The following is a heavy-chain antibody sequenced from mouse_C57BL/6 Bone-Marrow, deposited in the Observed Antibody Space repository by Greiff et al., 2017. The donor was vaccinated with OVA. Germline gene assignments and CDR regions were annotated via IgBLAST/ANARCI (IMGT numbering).Heavy chain of an antibody. Sequence: VQLQQSGAELVRPGTSVKMSCKASGYTFTNYWIGWAKQRPGHGLEWIGDIYTGGGYTNYNEKFKGKATLTADKSSSTAYMQFSSLTSEDSAIYYCARGGYYDYEGWFAYWGQGTLVTVSA. CDR3: ARGGYYDYEGWFAY. D-gene: IGHD2-4*01. CDR2: IYTGGGYT. CDR1: GYTFTNYW. J-gene: IGHJ3*01. V-gene: IGHV1-63*01.